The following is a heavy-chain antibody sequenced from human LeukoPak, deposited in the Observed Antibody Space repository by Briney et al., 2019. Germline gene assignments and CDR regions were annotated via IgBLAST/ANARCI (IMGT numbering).Heavy chain of an antibody. CDR2: INGDGSTT. CDR1: GFSFRSCW. J-gene: IGHJ6*02. CDR3: ARGIGSGEDYGMDV. V-gene: IGHV3-74*01. D-gene: IGHD1-26*01. Sequence: GGSLRLSCAASGFSFRSCWMHWVRQAPGKKLVWVSRINGDGSTTNYADSVRGRFTISRDNAKNTLYLQMNSLRAEDTAVYYCARGIGSGEDYGMDVWGQGTTVTVSS.